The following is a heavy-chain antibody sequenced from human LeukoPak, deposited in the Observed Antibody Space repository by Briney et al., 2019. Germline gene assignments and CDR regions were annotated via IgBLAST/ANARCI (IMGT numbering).Heavy chain of an antibody. CDR2: IKQDGSEK. Sequence: GGSLRLSCAASGFTFSSYWMSWVRQAPGKGLEWVANIKQDGSEKYYVDSVKGRFTIPRDNAKNSLYLQMNSLRAEDTAVYYCAREGVDSGYVDYFDYWGQGTLVTVSS. V-gene: IGHV3-7*01. J-gene: IGHJ4*02. CDR1: GFTFSSYW. D-gene: IGHD5-12*01. CDR3: AREGVDSGYVDYFDY.